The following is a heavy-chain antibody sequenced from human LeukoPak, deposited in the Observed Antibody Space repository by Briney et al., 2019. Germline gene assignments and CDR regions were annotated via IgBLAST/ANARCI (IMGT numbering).Heavy chain of an antibody. Sequence: TGGSLRLSCVAPGFTSSNSVTNCVRQAPGKGLEWVSYISSSGSTIYYADSVKGRFTISRDNAKNSLYLQMNSLRAEDTAVYYWARDGSYGLDYWGQGTRVTVSS. CDR2: ISSSGSTI. J-gene: IGHJ4*02. V-gene: IGHV3-48*03. CDR3: ARDGSYGLDY. D-gene: IGHD5-18*01. CDR1: GFTSSNSV.